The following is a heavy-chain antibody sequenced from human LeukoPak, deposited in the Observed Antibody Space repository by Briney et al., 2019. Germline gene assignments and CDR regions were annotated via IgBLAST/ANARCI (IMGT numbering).Heavy chain of an antibody. CDR2: IKQDGSQK. J-gene: IGHJ4*02. CDR3: ARDKTYFYGSGSYPDY. D-gene: IGHD3-10*01. V-gene: IGHV3-7*01. Sequence: GGSLRLSCVASGFTSSGYWMSWVRQAPGKGLRWVANIKQDGSQKYYVDSVKGRFTISRDNIQNSLYLQMNSLRAEDTAVYYCARDKTYFYGSGSYPDYWGQGTLVTVSS. CDR1: GFTSSGYW.